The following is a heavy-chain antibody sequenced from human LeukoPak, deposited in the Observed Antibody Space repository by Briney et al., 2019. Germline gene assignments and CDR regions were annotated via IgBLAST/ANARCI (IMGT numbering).Heavy chain of an antibody. CDR2: IIPIFGTA. CDR1: GGTFSSYA. D-gene: IGHD2-2*02. CDR3: ARAYCSSTSCYTYWFDP. J-gene: IGHJ5*02. Sequence: ASVKVSCTASGGTFSSYAISWVRQAPGQGLEWMGGIIPIFGTANYAQKFQGRVTITTDESTSTAYMELSSLRSEDTAVYYCARAYCSSTSCYTYWFDPWGQGTLVTVSS. V-gene: IGHV1-69*05.